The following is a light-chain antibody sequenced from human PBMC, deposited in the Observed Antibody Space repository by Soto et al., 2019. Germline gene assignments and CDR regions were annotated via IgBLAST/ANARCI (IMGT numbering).Light chain of an antibody. CDR1: QSISSY. CDR3: QQSYSTPFT. J-gene: IGKJ3*01. Sequence: DIQMTQSPSSLSASVGDRVTITCRASQSISSYLNWYQQKPGKAPKLLIYAASSLQSGVPSRFRSSGSGTDLTLTIRSLQPEDFAPYYCQQSYSTPFTFGPGTKVDIK. V-gene: IGKV1-39*01. CDR2: AAS.